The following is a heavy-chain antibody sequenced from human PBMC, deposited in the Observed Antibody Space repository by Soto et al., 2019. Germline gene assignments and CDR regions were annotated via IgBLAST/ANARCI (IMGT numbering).Heavy chain of an antibody. CDR2: IIPILGIA. D-gene: IGHD2-2*01. Sequence: QVQLVQSGAEVKKPGSSVKVSCKASGGTFSSYTISWVRQAPGQGLEWMGRIIPILGIANYAQKFQGRVTITADKATSTDYSELSSLGSEDTAVYYCARESRLPGGPDFDYWGQGTLVTVSS. CDR3: ARESRLPGGPDFDY. CDR1: GGTFSSYT. V-gene: IGHV1-69*08. J-gene: IGHJ4*02.